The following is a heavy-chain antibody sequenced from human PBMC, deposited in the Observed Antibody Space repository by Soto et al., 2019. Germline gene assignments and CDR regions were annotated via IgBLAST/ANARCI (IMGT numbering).Heavy chain of an antibody. Sequence: QVQLQESGPGLVTPSQTLSLTCTVSGGSISSGDYCWSWIRQHPGKGLEWIGCIYYGGSTYDNPSLKSRITISVDTSKSQCSLKLGSVTAADTAVYYCARDGYTYGSIWGQGTLVTVSS. CDR2: IYYGGST. D-gene: IGHD5-18*01. V-gene: IGHV4-31*03. CDR3: ARDGYTYGSI. J-gene: IGHJ4*02. CDR1: GGSISSGDYC.